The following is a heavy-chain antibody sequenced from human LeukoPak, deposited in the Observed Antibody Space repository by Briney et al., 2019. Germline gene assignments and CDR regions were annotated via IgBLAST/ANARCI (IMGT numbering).Heavy chain of an antibody. CDR1: GFTFSSYG. Sequence: GGSLRLSCAASGFTFSSYGMNWVRRAPGKGLEWVSYISSSGSTIYYADSVKGRFTISRDNAKNSLYLQMNSLRAEDTAVYYCARATHGDYSNPWLDCYYYYMDVWGKGTTVTISS. J-gene: IGHJ6*03. CDR3: ARATHGDYSNPWLDCYYYYMDV. V-gene: IGHV3-48*03. CDR2: ISSSGSTI. D-gene: IGHD4-17*01.